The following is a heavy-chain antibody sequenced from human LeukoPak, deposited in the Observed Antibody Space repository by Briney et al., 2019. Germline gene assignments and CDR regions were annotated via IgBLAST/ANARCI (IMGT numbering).Heavy chain of an antibody. CDR1: GFTFSSYE. CDR3: AKVDYYGSGSYYNVGYYGMDV. CDR2: ISSSGRTI. J-gene: IGHJ6*02. D-gene: IGHD3-10*01. V-gene: IGHV3-48*03. Sequence: PGGSLRLSCAASGFTFSSYEFNWVRQAPGKGLEWVSYISSSGRTIFYADSVKGRFTISRDNSKNTLYLQMNSLRAEDTAVYYCAKVDYYGSGSYYNVGYYGMDVWGQGTTVTVSS.